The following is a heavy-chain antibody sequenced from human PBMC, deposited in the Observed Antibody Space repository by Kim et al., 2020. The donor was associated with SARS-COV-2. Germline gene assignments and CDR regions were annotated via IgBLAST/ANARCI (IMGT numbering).Heavy chain of an antibody. V-gene: IGHV1-46*01. CDR3: ARGDPTGNYGPDYYYYGMDV. D-gene: IGHD1-7*01. J-gene: IGHJ6*02. Sequence: ASVKVSCKASGYTFTSYYMHWVRQAPGQGLEWMGIINPSGGSTSYAQKFQGRDTMTRDTSTSTVYMELSSLRSEDTAVYYCARGDPTGNYGPDYYYYGMDVWGQGATVTVSS. CDR2: INPSGGST. CDR1: GYTFTSYY.